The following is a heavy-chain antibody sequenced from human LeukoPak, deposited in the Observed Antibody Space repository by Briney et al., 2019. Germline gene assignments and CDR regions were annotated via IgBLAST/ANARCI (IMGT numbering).Heavy chain of an antibody. CDR2: INQDGSEK. D-gene: IGHD3-22*01. CDR1: GFTFRSYW. J-gene: IGHJ4*02. V-gene: IGHV3-7*03. CDR3: AKDLTSPYYYDASAFPDY. Sequence: PGGSLRLSCAASGFTFRSYWMSWVRQAPGKGLEWVANINQDGSEKYYVDSVKGRFTISRDNAKNSLYLQMNSLRAEDTALYYCAKDLTSPYYYDASAFPDYWGQGTLVTVAS.